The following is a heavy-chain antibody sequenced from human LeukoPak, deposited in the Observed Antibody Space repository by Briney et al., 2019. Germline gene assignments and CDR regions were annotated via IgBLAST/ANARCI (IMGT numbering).Heavy chain of an antibody. V-gene: IGHV1-2*02. J-gene: IGHJ4*02. CDR3: ATLLSNAAFDY. CDR1: GYTFTGYY. CDR2: INPNSGDT. D-gene: IGHD6-25*01. Sequence: ASVKVSXKASGYTFTGYYMHWVRQAPGQGLEWMGWINPNSGDTKYAQKFQGRVTMTRDTSISTAYMELNRLRSDDTAVYYCATLLSNAAFDYWGRGTLVTVSS.